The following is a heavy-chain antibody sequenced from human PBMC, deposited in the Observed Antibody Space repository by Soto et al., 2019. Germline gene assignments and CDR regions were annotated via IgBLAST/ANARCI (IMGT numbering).Heavy chain of an antibody. D-gene: IGHD3-3*01. CDR3: ARAMGHFFFGEVISYGMDV. CDR1: GYTFTGYY. V-gene: IGHV1-2*02. J-gene: IGHJ6*02. Sequence: VQLAQSGAEVKKPGASVKVSCKASGYTFTGYYLHWVRQAPGQGLEWMGWINPNRGGTKYAEKFQGRVTMTRDTSISTAYMEMRRLTSDDPAVFYCARAMGHFFFGEVISYGMDVWGQGTTVIVSS. CDR2: INPNRGGT.